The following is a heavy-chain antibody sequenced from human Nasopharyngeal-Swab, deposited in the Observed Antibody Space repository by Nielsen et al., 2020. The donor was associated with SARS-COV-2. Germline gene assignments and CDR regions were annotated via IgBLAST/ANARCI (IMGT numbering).Heavy chain of an antibody. CDR1: GYSFTSYW. CDR2: IYPGDSDT. D-gene: IGHD5-12*01. CDR3: ARHVVRGYDPNYYYYYMDV. V-gene: IGHV5-51*01. Sequence: GGSLRLSCKASGYSFTSYWIGWVRQMPGKGLEWMGIIYPGDSDTRYSPSFQGQVTISADKSISTAYLQWSSLKASDTAMYYCARHVVRGYDPNYYYYYMDVWGKGTTVTVSS. J-gene: IGHJ6*03.